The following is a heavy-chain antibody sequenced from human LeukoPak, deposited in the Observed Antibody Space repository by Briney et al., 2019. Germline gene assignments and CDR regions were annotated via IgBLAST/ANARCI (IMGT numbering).Heavy chain of an antibody. J-gene: IGHJ4*02. CDR3: ARPHYDILTGYMYYFDY. CDR2: ITGSGAST. D-gene: IGHD3-9*01. Sequence: AGGSLRLSCAASGFTFSSYAMTWARQAPGKGLEGFSHITGSGASTYYADSVKGRFTISRDNSNNSLYLQMNSLRADDTAVYYCARPHYDILTGYMYYFDYWGQGTLVTVSS. CDR1: GFTFSSYA. V-gene: IGHV3-23*01.